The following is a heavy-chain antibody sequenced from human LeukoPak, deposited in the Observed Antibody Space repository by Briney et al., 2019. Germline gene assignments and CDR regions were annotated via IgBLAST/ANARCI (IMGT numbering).Heavy chain of an antibody. CDR1: GGSISSSSYY. Sequence: ETLSLTCTVSGGSISSSSYYWSWIRQPPGKGLEWVSSISSSSSYIYYADSVKGRFTISRDNAKNSLYLQMNSLRAEDTAVYYCARDRASGYDFWGQGTLVTVSS. CDR2: ISSSSSYI. D-gene: IGHD5-12*01. J-gene: IGHJ4*02. CDR3: ARDRASGYDF. V-gene: IGHV3-21*01.